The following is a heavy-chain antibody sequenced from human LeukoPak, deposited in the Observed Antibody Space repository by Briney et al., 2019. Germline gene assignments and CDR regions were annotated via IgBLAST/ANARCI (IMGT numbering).Heavy chain of an antibody. V-gene: IGHV4-61*01. CDR2: IYYSGST. D-gene: IGHD3-22*01. J-gene: IGHJ4*02. CDR3: ARVGRNYDSSGYYYGHYYFDY. CDR1: GGSVSSGSYY. Sequence: KPSETLSLTCTVSGGSVSSGSYYWSWIRQPPGKGLEWIGYIYYSGSTNYNPSLKSRVTISVDTSKNQFSLKLSSVTAADTAVYYCARVGRNYDSSGYYYGHYYFDYWGQGTLVTVSS.